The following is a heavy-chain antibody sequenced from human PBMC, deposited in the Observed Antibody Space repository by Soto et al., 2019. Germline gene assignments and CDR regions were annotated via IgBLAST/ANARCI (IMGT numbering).Heavy chain of an antibody. CDR2: ISGSGGST. CDR3: ANTVYSSSWRTRSFDY. J-gene: IGHJ4*02. D-gene: IGHD6-13*01. V-gene: IGHV3-23*01. Sequence: GGSLRLSCAASGFTFSSYAMSWVRQAPGKGLEWVSAISGSGGSTYYADSVKGRFTISRDNSKNTLYLQMNSLRAEDTAVYYCANTVYSSSWRTRSFDYWGQGTLVTVSS. CDR1: GFTFSSYA.